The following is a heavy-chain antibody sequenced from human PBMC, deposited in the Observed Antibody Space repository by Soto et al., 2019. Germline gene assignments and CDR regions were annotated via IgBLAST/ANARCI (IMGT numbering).Heavy chain of an antibody. CDR1: GYNFGGYW. Sequence: SGESLKISCNASGYNFGGYWIGWVRQMPGKGLEWMGIIFPGDSDTRYSPSFQGRVTISADKSISTVYLQWRSLKASDTAIYFCARGGFIGTTPDYWGQGTRVTVSS. J-gene: IGHJ4*02. D-gene: IGHD1-7*01. CDR3: ARGGFIGTTPDY. V-gene: IGHV5-51*01. CDR2: IFPGDSDT.